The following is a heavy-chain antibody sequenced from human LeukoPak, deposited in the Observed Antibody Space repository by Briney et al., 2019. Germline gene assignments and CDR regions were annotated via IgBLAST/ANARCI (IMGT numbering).Heavy chain of an antibody. J-gene: IGHJ4*02. Sequence: PGGSLRLSCAASGFIFSNAWMSWVRQAPGKGLEWVGRIKSKTNGGTTDYAAPVKGRFTISRDDSKNTLYMQMNSLKTEDTAVYYCTNHYYDSSGYYLYYFDYWGQGTLVTVSS. CDR2: IKSKTNGGTT. V-gene: IGHV3-15*01. CDR1: GFIFSNAW. D-gene: IGHD3-22*01. CDR3: TNHYYDSSGYYLYYFDY.